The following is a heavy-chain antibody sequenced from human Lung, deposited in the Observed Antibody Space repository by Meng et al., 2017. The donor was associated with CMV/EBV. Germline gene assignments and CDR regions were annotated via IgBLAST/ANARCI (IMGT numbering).Heavy chain of an antibody. D-gene: IGHD2-15*01. CDR2: ISNSGST. V-gene: IGHV4-59*01. CDR3: ARFDMDVDGYYDMDV. CDR1: GGSISTYY. Sequence: SETLSLTCTVSGGSISTYYWNWLRQLPGKGLEWIGYISNSGSTDYNPSLKSRVTIPVDTSKNQFSLKLTSVTAADTAVYYCARFDMDVDGYYDMDVWGQGTTVTVSS. J-gene: IGHJ6*02.